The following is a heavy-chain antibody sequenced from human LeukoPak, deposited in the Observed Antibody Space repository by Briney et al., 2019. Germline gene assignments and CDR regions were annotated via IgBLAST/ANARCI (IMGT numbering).Heavy chain of an antibody. J-gene: IGHJ4*02. CDR3: TLGYSSSWYVN. CDR1: GFTFSDYY. Sequence: GGSLRLSCAASGFTFSDYYMSWIRQAPGKGLEWVSYISSSGSTRYYADSVKGRFTISRDNAKNSLYLQMTSLRAEDTAVYYCTLGYSSSWYVNWGQGTLVTVSS. D-gene: IGHD6-13*01. V-gene: IGHV3-11*01. CDR2: ISSSGSTR.